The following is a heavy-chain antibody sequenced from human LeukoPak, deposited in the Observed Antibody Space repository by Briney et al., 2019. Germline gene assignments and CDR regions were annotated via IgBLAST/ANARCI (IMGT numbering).Heavy chain of an antibody. CDR3: AKVGIAAAGMIGVVPDV. V-gene: IGHV3-30*02. J-gene: IGHJ6*04. CDR2: IRDVGSNK. CDR1: GFTFSSYV. D-gene: IGHD6-13*01. Sequence: GGSLRLSCAASGFTFSSYVVHWVRQAPGKRLEWVAFIRDVGSNKYYADSVKGRFSISRDNSKNTLYLQMNSLRAEDTAVYYCAKVGIAAAGMIGVVPDVWGKGTKVTVCS.